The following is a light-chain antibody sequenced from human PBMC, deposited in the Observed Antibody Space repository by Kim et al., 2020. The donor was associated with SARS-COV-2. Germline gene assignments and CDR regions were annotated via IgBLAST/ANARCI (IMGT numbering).Light chain of an antibody. CDR3: QSYDSSLSAPYV. CDR1: SSNIGAGYD. V-gene: IGLV1-40*01. CDR2: GNS. J-gene: IGLJ1*01. Sequence: VPISGTGSSSNIGAGYDVPWYQQLPGTAPKLLIYGNSNRPSGVPDRFSGSKSGTSASLAITGLQAEDEADYYCQSYDSSLSAPYVFGTGTKVTVL.